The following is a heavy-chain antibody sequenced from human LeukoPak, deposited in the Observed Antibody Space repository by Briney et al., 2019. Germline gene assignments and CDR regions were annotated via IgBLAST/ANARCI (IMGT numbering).Heavy chain of an antibody. J-gene: IGHJ6*04. V-gene: IGHV3-30*18. D-gene: IGHD6-19*01. CDR2: ISYDGSNK. CDR3: AKEISSGWYYYGMDV. CDR1: GFTFSSYY. Sequence: GGSLRLSCAASGFTFSSYYVHWVRQAPGKGLEWLAVISYDGSNKYYTDSVKGRFTISRDNSKNTLYLQMNSLRAEDTAVYYCAKEISSGWYYYGMDVWGKGTTVTVSS.